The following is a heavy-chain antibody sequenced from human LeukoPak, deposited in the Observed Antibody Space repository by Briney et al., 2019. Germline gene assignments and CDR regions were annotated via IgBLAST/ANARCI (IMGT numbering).Heavy chain of an antibody. CDR3: ASDSYGGPSGGYFDY. J-gene: IGHJ4*02. CDR2: ISGSGDTT. CDR1: GFTFNSYD. D-gene: IGHD2-21*01. Sequence: GSLRLSCAASGFTFNSYDMSWVRQTPGKGLQWVSSISGSGDTTFYADSVKGRFTISRDNSKNTLYLQMNSLRAEDTAVYYCASDSYGGPSGGYFDYWGQGALLTVSS. V-gene: IGHV3-23*01.